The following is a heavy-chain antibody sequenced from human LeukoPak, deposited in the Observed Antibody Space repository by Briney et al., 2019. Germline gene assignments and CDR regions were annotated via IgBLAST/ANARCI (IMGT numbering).Heavy chain of an antibody. V-gene: IGHV4-34*01. CDR2: INHSGST. CDR1: GGSFSGYY. Sequence: PSETLSLTCAVYGGSFSGYYWSWIRQPPGQGLEWIGEINHSGSTNYNPSLKSRVTISVDTSKNQFSLKLSSVTAADTAVYYCARAPSSSWYLGFDPWGQGTLVTVSS. D-gene: IGHD6-13*01. CDR3: ARAPSSSWYLGFDP. J-gene: IGHJ5*02.